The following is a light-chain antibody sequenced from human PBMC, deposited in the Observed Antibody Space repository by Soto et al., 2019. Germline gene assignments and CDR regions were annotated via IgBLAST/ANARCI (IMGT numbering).Light chain of an antibody. CDR1: SSNIGRNT. J-gene: IGLJ2*01. V-gene: IGLV1-44*01. CDR3: AAWDESLNAVV. CDR2: SNN. Sequence: QSVLTQPPSASGTPGQRVTISCSGSSSNIGRNTVNWYQQLPGTAPKLLIYSNNQRPSGVPDRFSGSKSGTSASLAISGLQSEDGADYYCAAWDESLNAVVFGGGTKVTVL.